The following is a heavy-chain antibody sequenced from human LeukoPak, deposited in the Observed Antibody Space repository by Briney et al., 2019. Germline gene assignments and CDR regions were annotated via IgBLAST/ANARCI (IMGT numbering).Heavy chain of an antibody. D-gene: IGHD3-3*01. CDR2: ISYDGSNE. CDR3: ARARGIFGVVIRGYFQH. Sequence: PGRSLRLSCAASGFTFSSYAMHWVRQAPGKGLEWVAVISYDGSNEYYADSVKGRFTISRDNSKNTLYLQMNSLRAEDTAVYYCARARGIFGVVIRGYFQHWGQGTLVTVSS. V-gene: IGHV3-30*04. J-gene: IGHJ1*01. CDR1: GFTFSSYA.